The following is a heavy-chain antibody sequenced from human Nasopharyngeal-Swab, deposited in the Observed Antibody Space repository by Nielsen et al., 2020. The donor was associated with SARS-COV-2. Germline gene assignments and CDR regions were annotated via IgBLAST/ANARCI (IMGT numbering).Heavy chain of an antibody. Sequence: GGSLRLSCAASGFTFSSYGMHWVRQAPGKGLEWVAVIWYDGSNKYYADSVKGRFTISRDNSKNTLYLQMNSLRAEDTAVYYCVRGGTGTYYDFWSGYPADYYYGMDVWGQGTTVTVSS. J-gene: IGHJ6*02. CDR2: IWYDGSNK. CDR3: VRGGTGTYYDFWSGYPADYYYGMDV. D-gene: IGHD3-3*01. CDR1: GFTFSSYG. V-gene: IGHV3-33*01.